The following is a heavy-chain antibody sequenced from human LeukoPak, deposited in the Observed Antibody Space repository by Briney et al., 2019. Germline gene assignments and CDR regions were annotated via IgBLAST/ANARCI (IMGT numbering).Heavy chain of an antibody. CDR1: GDSIRSSNYY. Sequence: PSETLSLTCIVSGDSIRSSNYYWGWIRQPPGKGLEWIGNFFYSGSTYYNPSLKSRVTISVDTSKNQFSLKLRSVTAADTAVYYCARRGWDGNNWYYVDYWGQGTLVTVSS. D-gene: IGHD5-24*01. J-gene: IGHJ4*02. CDR2: FFYSGST. V-gene: IGHV4-39*01. CDR3: ARRGWDGNNWYYVDY.